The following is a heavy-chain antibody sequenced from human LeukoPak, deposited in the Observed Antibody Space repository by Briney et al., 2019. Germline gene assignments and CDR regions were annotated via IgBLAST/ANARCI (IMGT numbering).Heavy chain of an antibody. CDR1: GGSISTSNYY. V-gene: IGHV4-39*07. CDR3: ARDSVYSGSSLDY. Sequence: SETLSLTCTVSGGSISTSNYYWGWIRQPPGKGLEWIGNIFYSGSTYYGPSLKSRLTISLDTSKNQFSLKLSSVTAADTAVYYCARDSVYSGSSLDYWGQGALVTVSS. J-gene: IGHJ4*02. CDR2: IFYSGST. D-gene: IGHD1-26*01.